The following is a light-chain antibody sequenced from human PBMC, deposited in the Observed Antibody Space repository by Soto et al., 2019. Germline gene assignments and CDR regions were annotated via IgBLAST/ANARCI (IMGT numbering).Light chain of an antibody. CDR3: QSDNDWPPVT. Sequence: EIVMTQSPATLSVSPGERATLSCRASQSVSRNLAWYQQKPGQAPRLLIYGASTRATGIPARFSGSGSGTEFTLTISSLESEHFAVYCCQSDNDWPPVTFGQGNKVDI. CDR1: QSVSRN. V-gene: IGKV3-15*01. CDR2: GAS. J-gene: IGKJ1*01.